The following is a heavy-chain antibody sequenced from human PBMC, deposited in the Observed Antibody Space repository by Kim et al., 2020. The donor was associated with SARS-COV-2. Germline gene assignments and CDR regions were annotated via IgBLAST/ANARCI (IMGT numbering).Heavy chain of an antibody. CDR2: ISSSGSTI. J-gene: IGHJ5*02. CDR1: GFTFSSYE. CDR3: ARVGYDFWSGYYTESRWFEP. V-gene: IGHV3-48*03. Sequence: GGSLRLSCAASGFTFSSYEMNWVRQAPGKGLEWVSYISSSGSTIYYADSVKGRFTISRDNAKNSLYLQMNSLRAEDTAVYYCARVGYDFWSGYYTESRWFEPWGQGAPVTVSS. D-gene: IGHD3-3*01.